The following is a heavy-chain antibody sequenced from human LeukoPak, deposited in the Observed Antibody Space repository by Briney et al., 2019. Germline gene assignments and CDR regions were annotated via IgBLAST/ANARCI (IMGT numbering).Heavy chain of an antibody. CDR1: GINFRNAL. CDR3: TTSIMITFGGVIVRRLFDY. CDR2: IKRKTGGGTT. Sequence: GGVLRTPLAAPGINFRNALMSWGRQGPGKGAEVVGRIKRKTGGGTTDYAAPVKGRFTISRDDSKNTLYLQMNSLKTEDTAVYYCTTSIMITFGGVIVRRLFDYWGQGTLVTVSS. V-gene: IGHV3-15*01. J-gene: IGHJ4*02. D-gene: IGHD3-16*02.